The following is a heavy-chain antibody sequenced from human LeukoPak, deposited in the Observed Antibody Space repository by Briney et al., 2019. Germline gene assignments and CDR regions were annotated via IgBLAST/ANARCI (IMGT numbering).Heavy chain of an antibody. D-gene: IGHD3-22*01. J-gene: IGHJ4*02. CDR3: ARSSRPITMIVVAPGA. V-gene: IGHV1-3*01. CDR1: GYTFTGYA. CDR2: INAGNGNT. Sequence: ASVKVSCKASGYTFTGYAMHWVRQAPGQRLEWMGWINAGNGNTKYSQKFQGRVTITRDTSASTAYMELSSLRSEDTAVYYCARSSRPITMIVVAPGAWGQGTLVTVSS.